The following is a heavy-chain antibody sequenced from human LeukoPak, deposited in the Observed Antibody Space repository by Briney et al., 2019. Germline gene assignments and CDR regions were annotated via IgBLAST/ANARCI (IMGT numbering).Heavy chain of an antibody. CDR1: GYTFTSYG. V-gene: IGHV1-18*01. D-gene: IGHD2-2*01. J-gene: IGHJ4*02. Sequence: ASVKVSCKASGYTFTSYGISWARQAPGQGLEWMGWISAYNGNTNYAQKLQGRVTMTTDTSTSTAYMELRSLRSDDTAVYYCARDRGYCSSTSCYYRSAVTPYYWGQGTLVTVSS. CDR2: ISAYNGNT. CDR3: ARDRGYCSSTSCYYRSAVTPYY.